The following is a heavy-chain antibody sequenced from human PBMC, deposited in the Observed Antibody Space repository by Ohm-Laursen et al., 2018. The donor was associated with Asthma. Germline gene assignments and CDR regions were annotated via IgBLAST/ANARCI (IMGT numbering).Heavy chain of an antibody. CDR1: GGSISSGSYY. CDR2: IYHSVST. CDR3: ARDKGGYEVDY. J-gene: IGHJ4*02. D-gene: IGHD6-19*01. Sequence: SQTLSLTCTVSGGSISSGSYYWSWIRQPPGKGLEWIGYIYHSVSTYYSPSLKSRVTISGDTSKNQFSLKLSSVTAADTAVYYCARDKGGYEVDYWGQGTLVTVSS. V-gene: IGHV4-31*03.